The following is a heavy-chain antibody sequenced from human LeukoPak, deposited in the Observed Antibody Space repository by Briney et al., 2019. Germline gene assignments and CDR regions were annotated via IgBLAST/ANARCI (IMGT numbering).Heavy chain of an antibody. J-gene: IGHJ4*02. CDR1: GFSFSTYG. D-gene: IGHD3-10*01. CDR3: ARDLRAPLYYYGSGSSFDY. V-gene: IGHV3-30*03. CDR2: LAYDGSNK. Sequence: GGSLRLSCVASGFSFSTYGMQWVRQAPGKGLEWVAVLAYDGSNKLYADSVRGRFTISRDNSKNTLYLQMNGLRAEDTAVYYCARDLRAPLYYYGSGSSFDYWGQGTLVTVSS.